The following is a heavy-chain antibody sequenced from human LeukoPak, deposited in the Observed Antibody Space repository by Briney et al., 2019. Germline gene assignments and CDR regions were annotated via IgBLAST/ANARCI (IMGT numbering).Heavy chain of an antibody. CDR3: ARSGGGYVDAFDI. V-gene: IGHV1-46*01. J-gene: IGHJ3*02. CDR2: LNPSIGTT. CDR1: GYTFTSYY. Sequence: ASVKVSCKASGYTFTSYYIHWVRQAPGQGVEWMGILNPSIGTTDYAQNFQGRVTMTRDTSTSTVYMELSSLRSEDTAVYYCARSGGGYVDAFDIWGPGTMVTVSS. D-gene: IGHD1-1*01.